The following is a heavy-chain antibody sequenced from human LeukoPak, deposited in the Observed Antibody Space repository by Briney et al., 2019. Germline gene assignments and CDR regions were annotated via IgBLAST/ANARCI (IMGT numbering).Heavy chain of an antibody. V-gene: IGHV1-69*05. CDR3: ARDLYYYDSSGYYSEYFDY. CDR2: IIPIFGTA. Sequence: ASVKVSCKASGGTFSSYAISWVRQAPGQGLEWMGRIIPIFGTANYVQKFQGRVTITTDESPSTAYMELSSLRSEDTAVYYCARDLYYYDSSGYYSEYFDYWGQGTLVTVSS. J-gene: IGHJ4*02. CDR1: GGTFSSYA. D-gene: IGHD3-22*01.